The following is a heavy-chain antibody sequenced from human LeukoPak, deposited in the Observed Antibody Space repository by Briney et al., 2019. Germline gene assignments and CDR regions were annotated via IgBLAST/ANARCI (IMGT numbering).Heavy chain of an antibody. Sequence: MTSETLSLTCTVSGGSISSGSYYWSWIRQPAGKGLEWIGRIYTSGSTNYNPSLKSRVTISVDTSKNQFSLKLSSVAAADTAVYYCARGDGYNLFDYWGQGTLVTVSS. CDR1: GGSISSGSYY. CDR3: ARGDGYNLFDY. D-gene: IGHD5-24*01. V-gene: IGHV4-61*02. CDR2: IYTSGST. J-gene: IGHJ4*02.